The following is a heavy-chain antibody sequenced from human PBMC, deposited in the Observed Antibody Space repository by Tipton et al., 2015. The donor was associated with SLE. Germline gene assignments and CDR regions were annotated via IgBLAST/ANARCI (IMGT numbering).Heavy chain of an antibody. CDR3: ARDHPVAGPFDY. CDR1: GGSFSGYH. V-gene: IGHV4-34*01. D-gene: IGHD6-19*01. J-gene: IGHJ4*02. Sequence: TLSLTCAVYGGSFSGYHWTWIRQPPGQGLEWIGEIADTGSPNYNPSLKIRVTISLDTSKSQFSLKLSSVTAADTAVYYCARDHPVAGPFDYWGQGTLVTVSS. CDR2: IADTGSP.